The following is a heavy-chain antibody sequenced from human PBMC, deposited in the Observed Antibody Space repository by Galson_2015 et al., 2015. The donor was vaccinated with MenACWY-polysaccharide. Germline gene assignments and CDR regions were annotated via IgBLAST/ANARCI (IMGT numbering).Heavy chain of an antibody. D-gene: IGHD3-10*01. CDR1: GFTFSSYD. Sequence: SLRLSCATSGFTFSSYDMNWVRQAPGKGLEWVSSISGSGFTTKYADSVEGRFTISRDNSKNTVSLRMFSLRAEDSAAYYCAKVRGELSGYYYYGMDVWGQGTTVTVSS. J-gene: IGHJ6*02. CDR3: AKVRGELSGYYYYGMDV. CDR2: ISGSGFTT. V-gene: IGHV3-23*01.